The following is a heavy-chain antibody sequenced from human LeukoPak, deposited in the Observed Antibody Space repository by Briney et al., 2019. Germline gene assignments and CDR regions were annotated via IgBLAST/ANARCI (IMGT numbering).Heavy chain of an antibody. Sequence: ASVKVSCKASGYTFTSYAMHWVRQAPGQRLEWMGWINAGNGNTKYSQKFQGRVTITRDTSASTAYMELRSLRSDDTAVYYCARDRFIGYCSSTSCYPFDYWGQGTLVTVSS. CDR1: GYTFTSYA. CDR3: ARDRFIGYCSSTSCYPFDY. CDR2: INAGNGNT. D-gene: IGHD2-2*01. V-gene: IGHV1-3*01. J-gene: IGHJ4*02.